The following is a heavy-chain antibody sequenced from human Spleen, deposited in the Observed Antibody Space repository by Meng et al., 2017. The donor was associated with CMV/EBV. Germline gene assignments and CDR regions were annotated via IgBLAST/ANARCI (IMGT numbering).Heavy chain of an antibody. CDR3: ATDGGSF. CDR2: IKSFTDNATT. CDR1: GFTFMNAY. D-gene: IGHD1-26*01. J-gene: IGHJ4*02. V-gene: IGHV3-15*01. Sequence: RRSCAGSGFTFMNAYMSWVRQAPGKGLEWVGRIKSFTDNATTDYAAPVKGRFTISRDDSTSTLYLQMNNLKTEDTAFYYCATDGGSFWGQGTLVTVSS.